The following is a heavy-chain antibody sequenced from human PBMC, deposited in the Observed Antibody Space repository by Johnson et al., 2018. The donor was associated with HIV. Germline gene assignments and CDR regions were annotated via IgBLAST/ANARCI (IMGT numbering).Heavy chain of an antibody. V-gene: IGHV3-66*04. D-gene: IGHD3-16*01. CDR1: GFTVSSNY. CDR2: IYSGGST. Sequence: VQLVESGGGLVQPGGSLRLSCAASGFTVSSNYMSWVRQAPGKGLEWVSVIYSGGSTYYADSVKGSFTISRDNSKNTLYLQMNSLRAEDTAVYYCARPLGPPLWHDAFDIWGQGTMVTVSS. CDR3: ARPLGPPLWHDAFDI. J-gene: IGHJ3*02.